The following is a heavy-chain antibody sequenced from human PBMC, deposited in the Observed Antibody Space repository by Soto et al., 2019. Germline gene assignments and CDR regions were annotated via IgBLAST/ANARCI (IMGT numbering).Heavy chain of an antibody. D-gene: IGHD3-10*01. J-gene: IGHJ5*02. CDR1: GYTFTSYD. V-gene: IGHV1-8*01. Sequence: ASVKVSCKASGYTFTSYDINWVRQATGQGLEWMGWMNPNSGNTGYAQKFQGRVTMTRNTSISTAYMELSSLRSEDTAVYYCARGSIKLLWFGDPSGFDPWGQGTLVTVSS. CDR3: ARGSIKLLWFGDPSGFDP. CDR2: MNPNSGNT.